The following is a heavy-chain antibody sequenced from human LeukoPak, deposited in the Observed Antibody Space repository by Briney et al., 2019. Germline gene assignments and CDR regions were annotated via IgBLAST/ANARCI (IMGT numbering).Heavy chain of an antibody. J-gene: IGHJ4*02. V-gene: IGHV5-51*01. CDR2: IYPGDSAT. CDR3: ARLRTGYSSSPFDY. D-gene: IGHD6-13*01. Sequence: GESLKISCKGSGYSFTSYWIGWVRQMPGKGLEWMGIIYPGDSATRYSPAFQGQVTISADKSIRTAYLQWSSLKASDTAMYYCARLRTGYSSSPFDYWGQGTLVTVSS. CDR1: GYSFTSYW.